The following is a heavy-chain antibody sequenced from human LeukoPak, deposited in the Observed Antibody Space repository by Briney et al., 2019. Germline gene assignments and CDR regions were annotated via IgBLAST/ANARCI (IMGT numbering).Heavy chain of an antibody. D-gene: IGHD1-14*01. V-gene: IGHV4-39*01. J-gene: IGHJ3*02. CDR1: GGSISSSSYY. Sequence: SETLSLTCTVSGGSISSSSYYWGWIRQPPGKGLEWIGSIYYSGSTYYNPSLKSRVTISVDTSKNQFSLKLSSVTAADTAVYYCARPPYNEGAFDIWGQGTMVTVSS. CDR3: ARPPYNEGAFDI. CDR2: IYYSGST.